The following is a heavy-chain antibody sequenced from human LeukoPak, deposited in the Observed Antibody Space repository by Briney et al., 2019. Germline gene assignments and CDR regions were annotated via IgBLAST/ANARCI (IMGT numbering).Heavy chain of an antibody. CDR1: GFTFSDYY. J-gene: IGHJ4*02. CDR2: ISSSGSTI. Sequence: GGSLRLSCAASGFTFSDYYMSWIRQAPGKGLEWVSYISSSGSTIYYADSVKGRFTISRDNAKNSLYLQMNGLRAEDTAVYYCAKEGDDVVVPTSMADFCGQGTLVTVSS. CDR3: AKEGDDVVVPTSMADF. V-gene: IGHV3-11*01. D-gene: IGHD2-2*01.